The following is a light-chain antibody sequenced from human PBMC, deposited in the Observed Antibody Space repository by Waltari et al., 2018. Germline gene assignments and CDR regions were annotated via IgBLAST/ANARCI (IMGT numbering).Light chain of an antibody. Sequence: QSALTQHRSVSGSPGKSVTIPCTRTRRDAGGPNYVSWYQQHPGKAPKLIIYDVSKRPSGVPDRFSGSKSGNTASLTISGLQAEDEADYYCCSYAGSWVFGGGTKLTVL. V-gene: IGLV2-11*01. J-gene: IGLJ2*01. CDR1: RRDAGGPNY. CDR3: CSYAGSWV. CDR2: DVS.